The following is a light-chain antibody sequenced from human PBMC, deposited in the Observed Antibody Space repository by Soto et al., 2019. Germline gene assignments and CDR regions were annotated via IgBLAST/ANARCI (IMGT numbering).Light chain of an antibody. J-gene: IGLJ1*01. V-gene: IGLV2-8*01. CDR1: SSDVGGYNY. Sequence: QSVLTQPPSASGSPGQSVTISCAGTSSDVGGYNYVSWYQQYPGKVPKLMIYEVSERPSGVPDRFSGSKSGNTAFLTVSGLQAEDEADYYCLSYADTAYXFGTGXKLTV. CDR3: LSYADTAYX. CDR2: EVS.